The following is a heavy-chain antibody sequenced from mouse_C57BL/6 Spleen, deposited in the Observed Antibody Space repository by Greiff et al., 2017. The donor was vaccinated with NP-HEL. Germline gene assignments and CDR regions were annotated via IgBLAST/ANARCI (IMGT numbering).Heavy chain of an antibody. CDR2: ISYSGST. CDR3: ARANWDEGYFDV. CDR1: GYSITSGYD. D-gene: IGHD4-1*01. J-gene: IGHJ1*03. V-gene: IGHV3-1*01. Sequence: EVQLQESGPGMVKPSQSLSLTCTVTGYSITSGYDWHWIRHFPGNKLEWMGYISYSGSTNYNPSLKSRISITHDTSKNHFFLKLNSVTTEDTATYYCARANWDEGYFDVWGTGTTVTVSS.